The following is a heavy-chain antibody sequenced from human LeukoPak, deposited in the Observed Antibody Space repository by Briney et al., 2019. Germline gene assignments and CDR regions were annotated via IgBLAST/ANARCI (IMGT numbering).Heavy chain of an antibody. CDR2: IYYSGST. D-gene: IGHD2-2*01. CDR3: AGSPSPALKYNWFDP. CDR1: GGSISSYY. Sequence: SETLSLTCTVSGGSISSYYWSWIRQPPGKGLEWLGYIYYSGSTNYNPSLKSRVTISVDTSKNQFSLKLSSVTAADTAVYYCAGSPSPALKYNWFDPWGQGTLVTVSS. J-gene: IGHJ5*02. V-gene: IGHV4-59*01.